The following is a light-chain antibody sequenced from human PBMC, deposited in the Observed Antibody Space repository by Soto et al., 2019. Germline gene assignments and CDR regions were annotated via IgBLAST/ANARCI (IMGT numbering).Light chain of an antibody. J-gene: IGKJ1*01. CDR1: QSVSSSY. Sequence: EIVLTQSPGTLSLSPGERVTLSCRASQSVSSSYLAWYQQKPGQAPRLLIYGASSRATGIPDRFSGSGSGTDFTLTISRLEPEDFAVYYCHQYGSSPRTFGQGTKVEIK. V-gene: IGKV3-20*01. CDR3: HQYGSSPRT. CDR2: GAS.